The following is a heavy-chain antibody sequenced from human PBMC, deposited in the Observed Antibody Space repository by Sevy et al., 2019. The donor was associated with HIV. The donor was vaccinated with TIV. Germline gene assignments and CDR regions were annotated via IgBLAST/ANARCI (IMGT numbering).Heavy chain of an antibody. CDR1: GFTFSNYD. D-gene: IGHD2-21*02. CDR2: ISHDGNYK. J-gene: IGHJ4*02. Sequence: GGSLRLSCAASGFTFSNYDMHWVRQAPGKGLEWVAVISHDGNYKNYADSVKVRFTISRDDFKNTMYLQMSSLRPKETAVYFCARLFSCGGDCYYLDYWGQGALVTVSS. V-gene: IGHV3-30-3*01. CDR3: ARLFSCGGDCYYLDY.